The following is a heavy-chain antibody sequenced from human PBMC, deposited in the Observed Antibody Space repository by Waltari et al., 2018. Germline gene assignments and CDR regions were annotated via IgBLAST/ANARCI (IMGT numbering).Heavy chain of an antibody. Sequence: QVQLVQSGAEEKKPGASVKVSCKAYGSTFTGYYMHGVRQAPGQGLECMGWINPNSGGTNYAQKFQGRVTMTRDTSISTAYMELSRLRSDDTAVYYCARDPQDAFDIWGQGTMVTVSS. CDR2: INPNSGGT. CDR3: ARDPQDAFDI. V-gene: IGHV1-2*02. J-gene: IGHJ3*02. CDR1: GSTFTGYY.